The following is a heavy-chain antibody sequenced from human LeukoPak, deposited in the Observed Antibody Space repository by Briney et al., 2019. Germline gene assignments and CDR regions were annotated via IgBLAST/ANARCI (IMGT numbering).Heavy chain of an antibody. J-gene: IGHJ4*02. Sequence: KSSETLSLTCAVYGGSFSGYYWSWIRQPPGKGLEWIGEINHSGSTNYNPSLKSRVAISVDTSKNQFSLKLSSVTAADTAVYYCARGGGSGTFPPDYWGQGTLVTVSS. V-gene: IGHV4-34*01. CDR2: INHSGST. CDR3: ARGGGSGTFPPDY. CDR1: GGSFSGYY. D-gene: IGHD3-10*01.